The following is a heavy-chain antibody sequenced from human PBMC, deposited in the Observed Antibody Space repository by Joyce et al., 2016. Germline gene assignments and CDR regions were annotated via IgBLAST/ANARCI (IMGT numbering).Heavy chain of an antibody. CDR3: AKILTATYSSGWFLDY. D-gene: IGHD6-25*01. Sequence: QVQLVESGGGVVQPGRSLRFSCAASGLTLSNYGVHWVRQAPGKGLEWVEVISYDGIYKYYADSVKGRFTISRDNSKNTVFLEMNSLRTEDTAVYYCAKILTATYSSGWFLDYWGQGTLVTVSS. J-gene: IGHJ4*02. V-gene: IGHV3-30*18. CDR1: GLTLSNYG. CDR2: ISYDGIYK.